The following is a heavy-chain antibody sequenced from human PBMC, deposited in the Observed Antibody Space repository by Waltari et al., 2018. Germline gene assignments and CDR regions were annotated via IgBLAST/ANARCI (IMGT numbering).Heavy chain of an antibody. CDR3: ARGNRYCSGGSCRNYYGMDV. D-gene: IGHD2-15*01. CDR2: IYYSGST. Sequence: LVKPSETLSLTCTVSGGSISSHYWSWIRQPPGKGLEWIGYIYYSGSTNYNPSLKSRVTISVDTSKNQFSLKLSSVTAADTAVYYCARGNRYCSGGSCRNYYGMDVWGQGTTVTVSS. J-gene: IGHJ6*02. CDR1: GGSISSHY. V-gene: IGHV4-59*11.